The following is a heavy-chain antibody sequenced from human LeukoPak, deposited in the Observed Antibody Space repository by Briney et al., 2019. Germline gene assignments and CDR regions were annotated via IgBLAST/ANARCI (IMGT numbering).Heavy chain of an antibody. J-gene: IGHJ4*02. CDR1: GGSISSYY. V-gene: IGHV4-59*01. Sequence: SETLSLTCTVSGGSISSYYWTWTRQPPGKGLEWIGYIYYSGSANYNPSLKSRVTISLDTSKNQFSLKLSSVTAADTAVYYCARWSRDGYNYFDYWGQGTLVTVSS. CDR3: ARWSRDGYNYFDY. D-gene: IGHD5-24*01. CDR2: IYYSGSA.